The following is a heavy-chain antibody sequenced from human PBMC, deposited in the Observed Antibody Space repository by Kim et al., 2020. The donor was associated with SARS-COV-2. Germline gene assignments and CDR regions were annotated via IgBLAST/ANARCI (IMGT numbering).Heavy chain of an antibody. V-gene: IGHV4-34*01. CDR2: INHSGST. D-gene: IGHD6-13*01. Sequence: SETLSLTCAVYGGSFSGYYWSWIRQPPGKGLEWIGEINHSGSTNYNPSLKSRVTISVDTSKNQFSLKLSSVTAADTAVYYCARGVEGSSSWTDAFDIWGQGTMVTVSS. J-gene: IGHJ3*02. CDR3: ARGVEGSSSWTDAFDI. CDR1: GGSFSGYY.